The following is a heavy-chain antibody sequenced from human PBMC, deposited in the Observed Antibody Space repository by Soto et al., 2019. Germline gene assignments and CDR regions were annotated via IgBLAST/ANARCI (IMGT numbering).Heavy chain of an antibody. CDR1: GGSIKSSHW. J-gene: IGHJ4*02. CDR3: AARHFWSGPCTDTRLEY. Sequence: SETLSLSCAVSGGSIKSSHWWNWVRQPPGKGLEWIGQISHSGSTNYNPSLTSRVNKSVDKSKNHFSLKLTSMTAADTAVYYCAARHFWSGPCTDTRLEYWGQGTLVTVSS. CDR2: ISHSGST. D-gene: IGHD3-3*02. V-gene: IGHV4-4*02.